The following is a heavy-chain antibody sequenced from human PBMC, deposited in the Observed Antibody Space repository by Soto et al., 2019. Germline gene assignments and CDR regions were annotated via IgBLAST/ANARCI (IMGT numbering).Heavy chain of an antibody. CDR1: GGSISSGDYY. D-gene: IGHD3-22*01. J-gene: IGHJ3*01. CDR3: ATPVSSGYQAFEV. V-gene: IGHV4-30-4*01. Sequence: PSETLSLTCTVPGGSISSGDYYWSWIRQPPGKGLEWIGYIYYSGSTYYNPSLKSRVTISVDTSKNQFSLKQTSVTAADTAVYYCATPVSSGYQAFEVWGQGTMVTVSS. CDR2: IYYSGST.